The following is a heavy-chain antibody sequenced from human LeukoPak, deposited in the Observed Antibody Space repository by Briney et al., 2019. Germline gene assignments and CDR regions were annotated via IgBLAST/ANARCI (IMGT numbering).Heavy chain of an antibody. V-gene: IGHV1-18*04. D-gene: IGHD4-23*01. Sequence: ASVKVSCKASGYTFTNHGLTWVRQAPGQGLEWMGWINTYSGDTKYAQNFQGRVTMTTDTSTSIVYMELISLRSDDTAVYYCARDRLGNSDAFDIWGQGTMVTVSS. J-gene: IGHJ3*02. CDR3: ARDRLGNSDAFDI. CDR1: GYTFTNHG. CDR2: INTYSGDT.